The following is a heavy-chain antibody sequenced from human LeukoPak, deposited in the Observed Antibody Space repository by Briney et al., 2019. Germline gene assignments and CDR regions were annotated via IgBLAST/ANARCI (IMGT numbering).Heavy chain of an antibody. CDR3: ARGIVGATGDVYYFDY. D-gene: IGHD1-26*01. Sequence: PGESLKISCKGSGYSFTSYWIGWVRQMPGKGLEWMGIIYPGDSDTRYSPSFQGQVTISADKSISTAYLQWSSLKASDTAMYYCARGIVGATGDVYYFDYWGQGTLVTVSA. V-gene: IGHV5-51*01. CDR1: GYSFTSYW. CDR2: IYPGDSDT. J-gene: IGHJ4*02.